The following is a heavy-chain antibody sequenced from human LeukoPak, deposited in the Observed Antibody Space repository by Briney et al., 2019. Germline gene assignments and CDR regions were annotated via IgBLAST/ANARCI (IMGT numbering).Heavy chain of an antibody. V-gene: IGHV3-21*01. D-gene: IGHD3-9*01. Sequence: GGSLRLSCASSGFTFNTFNMNWVRQAPGKGLEWVSSITSGGDYIYYADSVKGRFTTSRDNAKNSLSLQLNSLRVEDTAVYYCARGHYDVLAASYKWTPDYWGQGTLVTVSS. CDR1: GFTFNTFN. CDR2: ITSGGDYI. CDR3: ARGHYDVLAASYKWTPDY. J-gene: IGHJ4*02.